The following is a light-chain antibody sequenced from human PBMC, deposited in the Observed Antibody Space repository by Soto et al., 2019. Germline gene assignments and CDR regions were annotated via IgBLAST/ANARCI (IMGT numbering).Light chain of an antibody. CDR2: WAS. V-gene: IGKV4-1*01. Sequence: DIVMTQSPDSLAVSLGERATINCKSSQSVLYSSNNKNYLAWYQQKPGQPPRLLIYWASTRQSGVPDRFSGSGSGIDFTLTISSLQADDVAVYYCQQYSGTPTFGQGTKLEIK. J-gene: IGKJ2*01. CDR3: QQYSGTPT. CDR1: QSVLYSSNNKNY.